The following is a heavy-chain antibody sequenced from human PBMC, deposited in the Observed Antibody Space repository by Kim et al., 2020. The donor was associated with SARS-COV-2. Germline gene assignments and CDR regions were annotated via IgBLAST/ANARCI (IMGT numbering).Heavy chain of an antibody. Sequence: SETLSLTCTVSGGSISSYYWSWIRQPPGKGLEWIGYIYYSGSTNYNPSLKSRVTISVDTSKNQFSLKLSSVTAADTAVYYCARHWGNYYDSSGYYSGHYFDYWGQGTLVTVSS. CDR2: IYYSGST. V-gene: IGHV4-59*08. CDR1: GGSISSYY. D-gene: IGHD3-22*01. J-gene: IGHJ4*02. CDR3: ARHWGNYYDSSGYYSGHYFDY.